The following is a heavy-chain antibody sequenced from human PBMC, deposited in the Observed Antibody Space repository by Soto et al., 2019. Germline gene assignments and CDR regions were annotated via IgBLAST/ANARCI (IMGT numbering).Heavy chain of an antibody. CDR2: IDGSGTTK. J-gene: IGHJ4*02. CDR3: ARGFGRFNY. D-gene: IGHD3-10*01. CDR1: GFTFNDFE. Sequence: EVQLLESGGGLVQPGGSLRLSCGVSGFTFNDFEMNWVRQAPGKGLEWLAYIDGSGTTKKYADSVRGRFTISRDNPNNSLFLQMSSLSPANTTIYYCARGFGRFNYWGQGTLVSVSS. V-gene: IGHV3-48*03.